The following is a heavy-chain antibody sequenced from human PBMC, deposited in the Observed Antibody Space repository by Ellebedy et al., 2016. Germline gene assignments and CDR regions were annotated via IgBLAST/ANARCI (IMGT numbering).Heavy chain of an antibody. CDR1: GFTFSSYG. V-gene: IGHV3-30*19. J-gene: IGHJ4*02. CDR3: ARDGGKPGIAAAAPDY. D-gene: IGHD6-13*01. Sequence: GGSLRLSXAASGFTFSSYGMHWVRQAPGKGLEWVAVISYDGSNKYYADSVKGRFTISRDNSKNTLYLQMNSLRAEDTAVYYCARDGGKPGIAAAAPDYWGQGTLVTASS. CDR2: ISYDGSNK.